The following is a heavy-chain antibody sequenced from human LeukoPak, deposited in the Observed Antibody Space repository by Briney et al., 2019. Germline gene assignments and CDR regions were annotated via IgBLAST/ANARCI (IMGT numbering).Heavy chain of an antibody. J-gene: IGHJ3*02. CDR3: ARGPYSYDSSGAFDI. Sequence: SKTLSLTCTVSGGSISSSSYYWSWIRQPPGKGLEWIGYIYYSGSTNYNPSLKSRVTISVDTSKNQFSLKLSSVTAADTAVYFCARGPYSYDSSGAFDIWGQGTMVTVSS. CDR2: IYYSGST. D-gene: IGHD3-22*01. CDR1: GGSISSSSYY. V-gene: IGHV4-61*05.